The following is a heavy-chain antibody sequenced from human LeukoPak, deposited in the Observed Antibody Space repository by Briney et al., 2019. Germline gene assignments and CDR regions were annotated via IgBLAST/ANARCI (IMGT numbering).Heavy chain of an antibody. Sequence: PSETLSLTCTVSGGSISSYYWSWIRQPAGKGLEWIGRIYSSGGTNYNPSLKSRVSMSVDTSKSQFSLKLSSVTAADTAVYYCARRYYDSSGYYVGGVWFDPWGQGTLVTVSS. D-gene: IGHD3-22*01. J-gene: IGHJ5*02. V-gene: IGHV4-4*07. CDR3: ARRYYDSSGYYVGGVWFDP. CDR1: GGSISSYY. CDR2: IYSSGGT.